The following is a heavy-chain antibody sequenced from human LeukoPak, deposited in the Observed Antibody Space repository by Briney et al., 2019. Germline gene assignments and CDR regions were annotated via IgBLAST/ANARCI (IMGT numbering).Heavy chain of an antibody. CDR1: GFTFSSYS. D-gene: IGHD6-6*01. J-gene: IGHJ4*02. CDR3: ARGIAAQGTDY. V-gene: IGHV3-21*01. CDR2: ISSSSSYI. Sequence: GGSLRLSCAASGFTFSSYSMNWVRQAPGKGLEWVSSISSSSSYIYYADSVKGRFTISRDNAKNSLYLQMNSLRAKDTAVYYCARGIAAQGTDYWGQGTLVTVSS.